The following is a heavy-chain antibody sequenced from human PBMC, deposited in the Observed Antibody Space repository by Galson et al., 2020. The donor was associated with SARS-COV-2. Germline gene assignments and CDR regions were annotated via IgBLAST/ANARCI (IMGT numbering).Heavy chain of an antibody. Sequence: ASVKVSCKASGYTFNSYYLHWVRQAPGPGLEWVGIINPRHDITAYAQKFQGRVTMTRDTSTSTDHMELSSLRPEDTAVYYCAREWGDTSSSLFEYWGRGTLCTV. CDR2: INPRHDIT. CDR1: GYTFNSYY. J-gene: IGHJ4*02. V-gene: IGHV1-46*02. D-gene: IGHD2-21*01. CDR3: AREWGDTSSSLFEY.